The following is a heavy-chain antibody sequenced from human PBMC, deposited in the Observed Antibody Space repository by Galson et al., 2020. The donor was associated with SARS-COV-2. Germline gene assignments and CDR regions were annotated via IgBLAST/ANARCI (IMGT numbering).Heavy chain of an antibody. V-gene: IGHV5-51*01. CDR3: VRQGTSGLHWLDP. CDR1: GYTFVNYW. Sequence: VDSLNISSKASGYTFVNYWIAWVLQMPGKGLERMGITYPGDSVTRNNVSFQGLVTISADKSINTDYLQWSSLRASDTAMYYCVRQGTSGLHWLDPWGQGTLVTVSS. D-gene: IGHD2-8*01. CDR2: TYPGDSVT. J-gene: IGHJ5*02.